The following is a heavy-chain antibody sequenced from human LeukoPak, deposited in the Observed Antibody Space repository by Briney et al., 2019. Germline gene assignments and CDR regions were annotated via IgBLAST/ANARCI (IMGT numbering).Heavy chain of an antibody. D-gene: IGHD6-13*01. CDR3: GSGPGSTHGMDV. CDR1: GYTFTNYD. J-gene: IGHJ6*02. CDR2: RKPNSSRT. Sequence: ASVKVACKASGYTFTNYDINWVRQATGQGLEWMGLRKPNSSRTTYAQKFQSRRTMTADTSISTAYMELRSLTSDDTAVYYCGSGPGSTHGMDVWGRGTTVTVSS. V-gene: IGHV1-8*01.